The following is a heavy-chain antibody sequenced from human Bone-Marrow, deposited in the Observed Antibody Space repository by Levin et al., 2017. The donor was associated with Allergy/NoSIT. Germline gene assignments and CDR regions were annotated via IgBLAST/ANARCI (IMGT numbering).Heavy chain of an antibody. J-gene: IGHJ4*02. CDR2: LYNSGTT. D-gene: IGHD1-14*01. CDR3: AREDNGRFDF. V-gene: IGHV4-31*03. CDR1: GDSVSGGGYS. Sequence: SETLSLTCTVSGDSVSGGGYSWNWIRQHPGKGLEWIGFLYNSGTTYYNPSLKSRVFISGDTSKNQLSLTLTSVTAADTALYFCAREDNGRFDFWGQGTLVTVSS.